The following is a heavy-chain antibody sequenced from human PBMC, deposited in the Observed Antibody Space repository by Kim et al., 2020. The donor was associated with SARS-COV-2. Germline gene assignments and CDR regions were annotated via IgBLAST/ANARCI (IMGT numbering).Heavy chain of an antibody. J-gene: IGHJ6*02. V-gene: IGHV3-15*01. Sequence: GGSLRLSCAASGFTFSNAWMSWVRQAPGKGLEWVGRIKSKTDGGTTDYAAPVKGRFTISRDDSKTTLYLQMNSLKTEDTAVYYCGNYGDYVLIGMDVWGQGTTVTVSS. CDR1: GFTFSNAW. D-gene: IGHD4-17*01. CDR3: GNYGDYVLIGMDV. CDR2: IKSKTDGGTT.